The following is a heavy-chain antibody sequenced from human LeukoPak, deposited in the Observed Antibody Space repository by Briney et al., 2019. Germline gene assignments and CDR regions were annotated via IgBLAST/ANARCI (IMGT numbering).Heavy chain of an antibody. J-gene: IGHJ4*02. CDR2: IWYDGSNK. CDR1: GFIFSSYG. D-gene: IGHD6-13*01. CDR3: ARIIGAAGTRYFDY. Sequence: GGSLRLSCEASGFIFSSYGMHWVRQAPGKGLEWVAVIWYDGSNKYYADSVKGRFTISRDNSKNTLYLQMGSLRAEDMAVYYCARIIGAAGTRYFDYWGQGTQVTVSS. V-gene: IGHV3-33*01.